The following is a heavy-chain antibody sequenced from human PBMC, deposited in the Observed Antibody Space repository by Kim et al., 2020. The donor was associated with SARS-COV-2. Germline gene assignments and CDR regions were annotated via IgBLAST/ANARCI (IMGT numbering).Heavy chain of an antibody. J-gene: IGHJ5*02. CDR2: ISGSGGST. CDR1: GFTFSSYA. CDR3: AKEVVVVVAATPFPGWFDP. V-gene: IGHV3-23*01. D-gene: IGHD2-15*01. Sequence: GGSLRLSCAASGFTFSSYAMSWVRQAPGKGLEWVSAISGSGGSTYYADSVKGRFTISRDNSKNTLYLQMNSLRAEDTAVYYCAKEVVVVVAATPFPGWFDPWGQGTLVTVSS.